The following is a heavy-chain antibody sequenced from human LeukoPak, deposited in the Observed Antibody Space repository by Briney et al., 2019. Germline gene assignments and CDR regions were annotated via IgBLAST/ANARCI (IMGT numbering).Heavy chain of an antibody. CDR3: ARAEYRFLESLLLDY. D-gene: IGHD3-3*01. J-gene: IGHJ4*02. V-gene: IGHV4-59*01. CDR1: GGSISSYY. CDR2: IYYSGST. Sequence: SETLSLTCTVSGGSISSYYWSWIRQPPGKGLEWIGYIYYSGSTNYNPSLKSRVTISVDTSKNQFSLKLSSVTAADTAVYYCARAEYRFLESLLLDYWGQGTLVTVSS.